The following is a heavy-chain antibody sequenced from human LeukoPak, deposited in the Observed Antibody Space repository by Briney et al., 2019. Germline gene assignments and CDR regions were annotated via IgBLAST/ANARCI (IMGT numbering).Heavy chain of an antibody. CDR3: ARVKYYYDSRGPYYYYYGMDV. J-gene: IGHJ6*02. CDR1: GGSISSYY. D-gene: IGHD3-22*01. V-gene: IGHV4-59*01. Sequence: SETLSLTCTVSGGSISSYYWTWIRQPPGKGLEWIGYIYYSGSTNYNPSLKSRVTISVDTSKNQFSLKLSSVTAADTAVYYCARVKYYYDSRGPYYYYYGMDVWGQGTTVTVSS. CDR2: IYYSGST.